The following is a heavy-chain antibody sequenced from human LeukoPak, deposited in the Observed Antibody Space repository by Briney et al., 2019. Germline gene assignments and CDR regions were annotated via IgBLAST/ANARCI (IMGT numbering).Heavy chain of an antibody. Sequence: PSETLSLTCAVYGGSFSGYYWSWIRQPPGKGLEWIGEINHSGSTNYNPSLKSRVTISVDTSKNQFSLKLSSVTAADTAVYYCARGRFTANNWFDPWGQGTLVTVSS. D-gene: IGHD3-3*01. CDR3: ARGRFTANNWFDP. V-gene: IGHV4-34*01. J-gene: IGHJ5*02. CDR2: INHSGST. CDR1: GGSFSGYY.